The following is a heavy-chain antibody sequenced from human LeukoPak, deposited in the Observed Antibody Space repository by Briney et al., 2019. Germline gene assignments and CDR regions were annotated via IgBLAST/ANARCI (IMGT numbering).Heavy chain of an antibody. J-gene: IGHJ4*02. CDR1: GGSMNSYY. V-gene: IGHV4-59*08. CDR3: ARRSGSYLAY. CDR2: IYYSGST. Sequence: SETLSLTCTVSGGSMNSYYWSWIRQPPGKGLEWIGYIYYSGSTNYNPSLKSRVTISIDTSKNQFSLKLSSVTAADTAVYYCARRSGSYLAYWGQGTLVTVSS. D-gene: IGHD1-26*01.